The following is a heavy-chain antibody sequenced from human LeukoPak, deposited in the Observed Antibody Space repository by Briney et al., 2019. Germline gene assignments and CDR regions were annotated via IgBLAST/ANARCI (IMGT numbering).Heavy chain of an antibody. CDR3: ARRSYYGSGIYVHFDN. Sequence: MAGESLKISCKASGYSFISHWIGWVRQRPGQGLEFMGIIYPYDSDTKYSPSLQGQVTISVDKSISITYLQWSRLKASDTAMYYCARRSYYGSGIYVHFDNWGQGTLVTVSS. J-gene: IGHJ4*02. CDR1: GYSFISHW. V-gene: IGHV5-51*01. D-gene: IGHD3-10*01. CDR2: IYPYDSDT.